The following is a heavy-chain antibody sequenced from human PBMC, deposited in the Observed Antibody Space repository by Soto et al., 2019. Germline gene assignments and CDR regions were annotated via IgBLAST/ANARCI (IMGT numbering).Heavy chain of an antibody. J-gene: IGHJ4*02. CDR2: ISVHTGNA. V-gene: IGHV1-18*01. Sequence: QVRLVQSGPEVKKPGASVRVSCKVSGYTFSSYGITWVRQAPGQGLEWMGWISVHTGNADYAEKYQGRVTLTTDTSTTTAYMELRNLWSDDTAVFYCARGNGDFDHWGQGTLVTVSA. CDR3: ARGNGDFDH. CDR1: GYTFSSYG.